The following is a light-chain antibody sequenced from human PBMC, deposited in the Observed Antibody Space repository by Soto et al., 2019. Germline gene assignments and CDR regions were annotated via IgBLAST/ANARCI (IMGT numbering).Light chain of an antibody. J-gene: IGLJ1*01. CDR3: AAWDDSLNGYV. Sequence: QSVLTQPPSSSGAPEQKVTISCSGSNSNIGSNTVNWYQQLPVTAPKPLIYSNNQRPSGVPYRFSGSKSGTSASLAISGLQSEDEADYYCAAWDDSLNGYVFGTGTKVTV. CDR2: SNN. CDR1: NSNIGSNT. V-gene: IGLV1-44*01.